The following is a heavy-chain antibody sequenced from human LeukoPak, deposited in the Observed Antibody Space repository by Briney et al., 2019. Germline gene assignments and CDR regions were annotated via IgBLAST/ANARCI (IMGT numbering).Heavy chain of an antibody. CDR1: GFTFSSYG. V-gene: IGHV3-30*18. CDR3: AKDSHGSGSYSDY. CDR2: ISYDGSNK. J-gene: IGHJ4*02. D-gene: IGHD3-10*01. Sequence: PGGSLRLSCAASGFTFSSYGMHWVRQAPGKGLEWVAVISYDGSNKYYADSVKGRFTISRDNSKNTLYLQMNSLRAEDTAVYYCAKDSHGSGSYSDYRGQGTLVTVSS.